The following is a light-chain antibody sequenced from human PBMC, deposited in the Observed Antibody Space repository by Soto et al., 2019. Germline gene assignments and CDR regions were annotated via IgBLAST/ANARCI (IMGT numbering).Light chain of an antibody. CDR3: QQSHDTPPT. Sequence: DIQMTQSPSSLSASVGDRVTITCRASQSISSYLNWYQQKPGKAPKLLIYAASSLHSGVPSRFSGSGSGTHLTLTISSLQPEDFAIYYCQQSHDTPPTFGQGTKVDI. J-gene: IGKJ1*01. CDR2: AAS. CDR1: QSISSY. V-gene: IGKV1-39*01.